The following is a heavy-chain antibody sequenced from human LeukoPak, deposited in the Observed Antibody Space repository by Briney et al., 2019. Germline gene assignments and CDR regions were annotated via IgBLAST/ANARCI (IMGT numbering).Heavy chain of an antibody. CDR2: IYHSGIT. D-gene: IGHD5-12*01. Sequence: SETLSLTCAVSGGSISSGGYSWSWIRQPPGKGLEWIGYIYHSGITYSNPSLKSRVTISVDRSKNQFSLKLSSVTAADTAVYYCARVAGRGYSGYGEQWLAVFDYWGQGTLVTVSS. V-gene: IGHV4-30-2*01. CDR3: ARVAGRGYSGYGEQWLAVFDY. J-gene: IGHJ4*02. CDR1: GGSISSGGYS.